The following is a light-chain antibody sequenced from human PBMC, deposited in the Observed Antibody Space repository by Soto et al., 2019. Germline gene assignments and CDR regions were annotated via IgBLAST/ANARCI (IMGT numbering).Light chain of an antibody. Sequence: QSVLAQPASVFGSPGQSITFSCTGTSSDVGGYNFVSWYQQHPGKAPKLMIYEVSSRPSGVSNLFSVSKSGNTASLTISGLQPEDEADYYCSSYSTSTTVVFGTGTKVTVL. J-gene: IGLJ1*01. CDR2: EVS. CDR1: SSDVGGYNF. V-gene: IGLV2-14*03. CDR3: SSYSTSTTVV.